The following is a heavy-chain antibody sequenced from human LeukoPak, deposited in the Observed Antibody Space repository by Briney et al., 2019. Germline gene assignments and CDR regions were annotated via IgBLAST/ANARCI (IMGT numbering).Heavy chain of an antibody. CDR1: GFTFSNYG. D-gene: IGHD1-26*01. Sequence: PGGSLRLSCAASGFTFSNYGMHWVRLAPGKGLEWVAVVSYDGSYKYYADSVKGRFTISRDNSKNTLYLQMNSLRDEDTAVYYCATVPTGSWGWFDPWGQGTLVTVSS. CDR3: ATVPTGSWGWFDP. CDR2: VSYDGSYK. J-gene: IGHJ5*02. V-gene: IGHV3-30*03.